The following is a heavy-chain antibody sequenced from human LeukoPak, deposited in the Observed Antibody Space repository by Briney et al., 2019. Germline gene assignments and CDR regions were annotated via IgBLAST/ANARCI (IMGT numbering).Heavy chain of an antibody. CDR2: IYSGGST. CDR3: AKESHYDSGAYYVDY. D-gene: IGHD3-10*01. Sequence: GGSLRLSCAASGFSVSSNYMSWVRQAPGKGLEWVSFIYSGGSTYYPDSVKGRFTFSRNNSKNMLYLQMNSLRAEDTAVYYCAKESHYDSGAYYVDYWGQGTLATVSS. V-gene: IGHV3-53*01. CDR1: GFSVSSNY. J-gene: IGHJ4*02.